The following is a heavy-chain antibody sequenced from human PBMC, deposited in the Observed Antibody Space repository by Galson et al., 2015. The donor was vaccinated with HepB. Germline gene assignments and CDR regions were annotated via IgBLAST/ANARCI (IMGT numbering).Heavy chain of an antibody. CDR1: GGLFTGLS. Sequence: ETLSLTCAVSGGLFTGLSWSWIRQPPGKALEWIGEINHTGNTNYNPSLKSRVSISIDTSKNQFSLRLTSVTAADTALYFCARFPTTFFDDWGQGTLVIVSS. V-gene: IGHV4-34*01. CDR2: INHTGNT. CDR3: ARFPTTFFDD. J-gene: IGHJ4*02. D-gene: IGHD4-11*01.